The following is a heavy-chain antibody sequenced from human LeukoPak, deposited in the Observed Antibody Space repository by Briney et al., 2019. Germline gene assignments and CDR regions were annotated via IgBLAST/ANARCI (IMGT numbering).Heavy chain of an antibody. Sequence: SETLSLTCTVSGGSISTYYWSWIRQPPGKGLEWIGYIYNSGNTIYNPSLRSRVTISVDTSKNQFSLKLNSVTAADTAVYYCVRDRELTYWSQGTLVTVSS. J-gene: IGHJ4*02. CDR2: IYNSGNT. CDR1: GGSISTYY. CDR3: VRDRELTY. V-gene: IGHV4-59*01. D-gene: IGHD1-26*01.